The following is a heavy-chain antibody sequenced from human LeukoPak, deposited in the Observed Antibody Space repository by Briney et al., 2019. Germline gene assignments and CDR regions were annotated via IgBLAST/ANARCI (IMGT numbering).Heavy chain of an antibody. CDR3: ARDRMANTRDFDF. V-gene: IGHV1-18*01. D-gene: IGHD5-24*01. Sequence: ASVNVSCKASGYIFSKFGINWLRQARGQGLEWMGSINPYNGNTNSAQKSQGRVTMTTDTSTSTAYMELISLGSDDTAMYFCARDRMANTRDFDFWGQGTLVTVSS. CDR2: INPYNGNT. J-gene: IGHJ4*02. CDR1: GYIFSKFG.